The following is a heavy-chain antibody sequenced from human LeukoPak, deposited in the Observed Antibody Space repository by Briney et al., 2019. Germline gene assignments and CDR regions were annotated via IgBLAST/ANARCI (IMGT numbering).Heavy chain of an antibody. Sequence: ASVEVSCKASGGTFSSYAISWVRQAPGQGLEWMGGIIPIFGTANYAQKFQGRVTITADESTSTAYMELSSLRSEDTAVYYCARVAYCSSTSCYSSFDYWGQGTLVTVSS. CDR2: IIPIFGTA. D-gene: IGHD2-2*02. V-gene: IGHV1-69*13. J-gene: IGHJ4*02. CDR1: GGTFSSYA. CDR3: ARVAYCSSTSCYSSFDY.